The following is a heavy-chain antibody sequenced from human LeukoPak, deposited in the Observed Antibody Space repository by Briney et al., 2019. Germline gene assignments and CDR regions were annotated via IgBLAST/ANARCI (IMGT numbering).Heavy chain of an antibody. V-gene: IGHV3-7*01. J-gene: IGHJ4*02. Sequence: PGGSLRLSCAASGLTFSSYWMSWVRQAPGKGLEWVANIKQDGSEKYYVDSVKGRFTISRDNAKNSLYLQMNSLRAEDTAVYYCARDQGQWLVRWHYWGQGTLVTVSS. CDR2: IKQDGSEK. CDR3: ARDQGQWLVRWHY. CDR1: GLTFSSYW. D-gene: IGHD6-19*01.